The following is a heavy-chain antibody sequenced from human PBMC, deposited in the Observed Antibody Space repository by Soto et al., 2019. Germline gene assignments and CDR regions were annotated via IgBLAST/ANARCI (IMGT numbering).Heavy chain of an antibody. D-gene: IGHD2-21*01. CDR3: SREVLWSRYFDY. CDR1: GFIFSNYV. V-gene: IGHV3-30-3*01. Sequence: QVQLVESGGGVVQPGRSLRLSCAASGFIFSNYVMYWVRQAPGKGLEWVAFMSYDGTTKYYADSVKGRFTISRDNSKNNLYLQMNHLRPEDTGVYSCSREVLWSRYFDYWGQGTLGTVSS. CDR2: MSYDGTTK. J-gene: IGHJ4*02.